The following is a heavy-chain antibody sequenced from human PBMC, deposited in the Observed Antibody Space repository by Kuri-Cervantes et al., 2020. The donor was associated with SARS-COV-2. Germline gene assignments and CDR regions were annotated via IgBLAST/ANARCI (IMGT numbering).Heavy chain of an antibody. V-gene: IGHV3-21*04. CDR3: ARDDGDAFYYGMDV. CDR1: GFTFSSYS. D-gene: IGHD3-10*01. Sequence: LSLTCAASGFTFSSYSMNCVRQAPGKGLEWVSSISSSSSYIYYADSVKGRFTISRDNAKNSLYLQMNSLRAEDTAVYCCARDDGDAFYYGMDVWGQGTTVTVSS. CDR2: ISSSSSYI. J-gene: IGHJ6*02.